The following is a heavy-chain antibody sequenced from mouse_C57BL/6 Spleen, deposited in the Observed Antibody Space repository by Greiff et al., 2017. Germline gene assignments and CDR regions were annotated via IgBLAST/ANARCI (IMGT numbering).Heavy chain of an antibody. CDR3: ARDGYDGGGYDDY. CDR2: ISSGSSTI. J-gene: IGHJ2*01. D-gene: IGHD2-2*01. Sequence: EVKVVESGGGLVKPGGSLKLSCAASGFTFSDYGMHWVRQAPEKGLEWVAYISSGSSTIYYADTVKGRFTISRDNAKNTLFLQMTSLRSEDTAMYYCARDGYDGGGYDDYWGQGTTLTVSS. V-gene: IGHV5-17*01. CDR1: GFTFSDYG.